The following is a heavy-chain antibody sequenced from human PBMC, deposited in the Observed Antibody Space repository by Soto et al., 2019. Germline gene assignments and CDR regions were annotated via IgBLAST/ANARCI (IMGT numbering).Heavy chain of an antibody. D-gene: IGHD2-2*01. Sequence: GGSLRLSCAASGFTFSNAWMNWVRQAPGKGLEWVGRIKSKTDGGTTDYAAPVKGRFTISRDDSKNTLYLQMNSLKTEETAVYYCTRPGGRYCSSTSCYQGSEYGMDVWGQGTTVTVSS. V-gene: IGHV3-15*07. CDR1: GFTFSNAW. CDR3: TRPGGRYCSSTSCYQGSEYGMDV. J-gene: IGHJ6*02. CDR2: IKSKTDGGTT.